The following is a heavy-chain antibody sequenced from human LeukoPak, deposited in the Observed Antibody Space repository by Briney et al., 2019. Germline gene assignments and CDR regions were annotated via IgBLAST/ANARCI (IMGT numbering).Heavy chain of an antibody. J-gene: IGHJ4*02. CDR3: GRGDPDY. CDR2: INQRGSDK. CDR1: GFSFSSYW. V-gene: IGHV3-7*01. Sequence: GSLRLSCEVSGFSFSSYWMNWVRQAPGKGPEWVANINQRGSDKYYVDSVKGRFTISRDNARNSLYLQMNSLRAEDTAVYYCGRGDPDYWGQGTLVTVSS.